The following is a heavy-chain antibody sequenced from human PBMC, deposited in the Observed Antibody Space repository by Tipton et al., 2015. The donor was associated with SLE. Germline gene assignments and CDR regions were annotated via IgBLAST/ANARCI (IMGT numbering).Heavy chain of an antibody. Sequence: RSLRLSCAASGFTFSSYAMHWVRQAPGKGLEWVAVISYDGSNKYYADSVKGRFTISRDNSKNTLYLQMNSLRAEDTAVYYCARDPSPPWSGNMDCGGQGTLVTVSA. CDR1: GFTFSSYA. V-gene: IGHV3-30*04. CDR2: ISYDGSNK. D-gene: IGHD3-3*01. J-gene: IGHJ4*02. CDR3: ARDPSPPWSGNMDC.